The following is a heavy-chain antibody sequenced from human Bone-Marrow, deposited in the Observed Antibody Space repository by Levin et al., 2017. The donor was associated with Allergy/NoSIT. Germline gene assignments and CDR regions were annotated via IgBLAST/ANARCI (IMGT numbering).Heavy chain of an antibody. CDR3: ARGHSICPMFGLVPGY. D-gene: IGHD3-3*01. V-gene: IGHV1-2*06. J-gene: IGHJ4*02. CDR2: IHPDIGST. Sequence: GESLKISCKASGYSFSDYSIHWVRQAPGQGLEWIGRIHPDIGSTNYIQKFQDRVSLTWDTSINTAYLRLTGLTSDDTAIYFCARGHSICPMFGLVPGYWGQGTLVTVS. CDR1: GYSFSDYS.